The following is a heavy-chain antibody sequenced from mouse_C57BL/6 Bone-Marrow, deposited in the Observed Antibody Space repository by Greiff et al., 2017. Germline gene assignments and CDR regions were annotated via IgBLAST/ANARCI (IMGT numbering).Heavy chain of an antibody. CDR3: ARRGGSSLYYFDY. CDR1: GFSLSTSGMG. V-gene: IGHV8-12*01. D-gene: IGHD1-1*01. Sequence: QVTLKVSGPGLLQSSQTLSLTCSFSGFSLSTSGMGVSWLRQPSGKGLVWLAHIYWDDDKRYNPSLKSRLTIYKDTSRNQVFLKITSVDTAATATYYCARRGGSSLYYFDYWGQGTTVTVSS. J-gene: IGHJ2*01. CDR2: IYWDDDK.